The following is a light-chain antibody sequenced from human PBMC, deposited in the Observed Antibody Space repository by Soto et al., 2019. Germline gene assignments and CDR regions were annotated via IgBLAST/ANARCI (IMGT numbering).Light chain of an antibody. CDR1: QSVSSL. CDR2: DTS. V-gene: IGKV3-15*01. J-gene: IGKJ2*01. CDR3: QQYNIWPYT. Sequence: IGLTQSPATLSVSPGERATLSCRASQSVSSLLAWYQQKPRQAPRLLIYDTSTRATSIPARFSGSASGTDFTLTISSLKAEDFAVYYCQQYNIWPYTCGQGTKLEIK.